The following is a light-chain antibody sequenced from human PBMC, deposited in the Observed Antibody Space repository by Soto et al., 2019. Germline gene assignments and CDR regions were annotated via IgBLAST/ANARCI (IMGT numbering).Light chain of an antibody. V-gene: IGLV2-8*01. CDR2: EVS. J-gene: IGLJ2*01. CDR1: SSDVGGYNY. Sequence: QSVLTQPPSASGSPGQSVTISCTGTSSDVGGYNYVSWYQQHPGKAPKLMIYEVSKRPSGVPDRFSGSKSGNTASLTVSGLQAEDEADYYCAAWDDSLNGVVFGGGTKVTVL. CDR3: AAWDDSLNGVV.